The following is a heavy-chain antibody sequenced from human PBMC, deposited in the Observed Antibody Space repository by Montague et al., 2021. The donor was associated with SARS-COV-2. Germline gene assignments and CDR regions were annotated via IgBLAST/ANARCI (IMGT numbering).Heavy chain of an antibody. CDR3: VRGNRGVVMLYHYHAMDV. Sequence: SDTVSLTCAVYGGSFSGYYWTWIRQPAGKGLERIGDINHSGRTNXNPSLKSRVTISADTSKNQFSLKLSSVTAADTAVYFCVRGNRGVVMLYHYHAMDVWGQGTTVTVSS. V-gene: IGHV4-34*01. CDR1: GGSFSGYY. CDR2: INHSGRT. J-gene: IGHJ6*02. D-gene: IGHD3-10*01.